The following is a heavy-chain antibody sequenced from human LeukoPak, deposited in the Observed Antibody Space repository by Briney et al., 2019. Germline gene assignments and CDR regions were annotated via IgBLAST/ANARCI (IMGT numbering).Heavy chain of an antibody. CDR1: GFSLTTSGVA. J-gene: IGHJ4*02. V-gene: IGHV2-5*02. Sequence: SGPTLVNPTQTLTLTCTFSGFSLTTSGVAVGWIRQPPGKALEWLALIYWDDDKRYSPSLKSRLTIAKDTSKNQVVLTMTNMDPVDTATYYCAHRPPPASGGDCYDFDYWGQGTLVTVSS. D-gene: IGHD2-21*02. CDR3: AHRPPPASGGDCYDFDY. CDR2: IYWDDDK.